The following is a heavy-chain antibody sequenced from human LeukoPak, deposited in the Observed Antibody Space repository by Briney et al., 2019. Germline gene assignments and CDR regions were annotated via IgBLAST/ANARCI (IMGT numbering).Heavy chain of an antibody. CDR1: GFTFDDYA. CDR3: AKADYYYGAPFDY. V-gene: IGHV3-9*01. D-gene: IGHD3-10*01. CDR2: ISWNSGSI. J-gene: IGHJ4*02. Sequence: PGRSLRLSCAASGFTFDDYAMHWVRQAPGKGLEWVSGISWNSGSIGYADSVKGRFTISRDNAKNSLYLQMNSLRAEDTALYCCAKADYYYGAPFDYWGQGTLVTVSS.